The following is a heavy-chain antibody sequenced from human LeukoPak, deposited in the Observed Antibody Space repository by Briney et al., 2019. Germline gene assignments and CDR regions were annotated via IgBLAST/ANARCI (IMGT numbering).Heavy chain of an antibody. CDR1: GFTFSSYA. CDR2: ISYDGSNK. D-gene: IGHD1-26*01. J-gene: IGHJ5*02. CDR3: AREGVVGALTNWFDP. Sequence: GGSLRLSCAASGFTFSSYAMHWVRQAPGKGLEWVAVISYDGSNKYYADSVKGRFTIYRDNSKNTLYLQMNSLRAEDTAVYYCAREGVVGALTNWFDPWGQGTLVTVSS. V-gene: IGHV3-30-3*01.